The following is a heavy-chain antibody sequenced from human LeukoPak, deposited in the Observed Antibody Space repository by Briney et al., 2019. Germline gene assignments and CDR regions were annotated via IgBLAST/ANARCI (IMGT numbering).Heavy chain of an antibody. V-gene: IGHV1-24*01. CDR1: GYTLTELS. CDR2: FDPEDGET. CDR3: ATNADPQIVLRFLEWLLYDY. D-gene: IGHD3-3*01. J-gene: IGHJ4*02. Sequence: GASVKVSCKVSGYTLTELSMHWVRQAPGKGLEWMGGFDPEDGETIYAQKFQSRVTVTEDTSTDTAYMELSSLRSEDTAVYYCATNADPQIVLRFLEWLLYDYWGQGTLVTVSS.